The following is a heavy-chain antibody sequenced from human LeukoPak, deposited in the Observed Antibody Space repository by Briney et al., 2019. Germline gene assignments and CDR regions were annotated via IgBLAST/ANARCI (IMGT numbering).Heavy chain of an antibody. CDR3: ARGRSHYGTRGYNWFDS. D-gene: IGHD3-16*01. V-gene: IGHV1-46*01. Sequence: ASVKVFCKASGYTFTSYYMHWVRQAPGQGLEWMGRINPSGGSTSYAQKFQGRVTMTRDTSTRTVYTELSSLRSEDTAVYYCARGRSHYGTRGYNWFDSWGQGTLVTVSS. J-gene: IGHJ5*01. CDR2: INPSGGST. CDR1: GYTFTSYY.